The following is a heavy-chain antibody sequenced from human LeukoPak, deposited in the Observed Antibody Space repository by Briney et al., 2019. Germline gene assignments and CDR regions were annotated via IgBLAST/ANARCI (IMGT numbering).Heavy chain of an antibody. V-gene: IGHV3-66*01. J-gene: IGHJ3*02. D-gene: IGHD2-15*01. CDR2: IYSGGST. CDR3: ARDEVEAFDI. CDR1: GFTVSINY. Sequence: PGGSLRLSCAAYGFTVSINYMSWVRQAPGKGLEWVSVIYSGGSTYYADSVKGRFTISRDNSKNTLYLQMNSLRAEDTAVYYCARDEVEAFDIWGQGTMVTVSS.